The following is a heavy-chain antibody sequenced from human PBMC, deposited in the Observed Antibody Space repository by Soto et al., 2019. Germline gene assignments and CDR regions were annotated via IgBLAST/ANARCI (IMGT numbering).Heavy chain of an antibody. CDR1: GGTFSSYT. D-gene: IGHD2-15*01. J-gene: IGHJ6*03. CDR3: ARDRSGGSQLNYYCYYYYMDV. Sequence: QVQLVQSGAEVKKPGSSVKVSCKASGGTFSSYTISWVRQAPGQGLEWMGRIIPILGIANYAQKFQGRVTINADKSTSTAYMELSSLRAEDTAVYYCARDRSGGSQLNYYCYYYYMDVRGKGTTVTVSS. V-gene: IGHV1-69*08. CDR2: IIPILGIA.